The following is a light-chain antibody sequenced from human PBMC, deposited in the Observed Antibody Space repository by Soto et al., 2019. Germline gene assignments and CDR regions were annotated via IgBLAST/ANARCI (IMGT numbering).Light chain of an antibody. V-gene: IGLV2-11*01. J-gene: IGLJ1*01. Sequence: QSALTQPRSVSGSPGQSVTISCTGTSSDVGGYNYVSWYQQHPGKAPKLMIYDVSKRPSGVPDRFSGSKSGNTASLTISGLQSEDDADSYCCSYAGSYRVFGTGTKLTVL. CDR1: SSDVGGYNY. CDR3: CSYAGSYRV. CDR2: DVS.